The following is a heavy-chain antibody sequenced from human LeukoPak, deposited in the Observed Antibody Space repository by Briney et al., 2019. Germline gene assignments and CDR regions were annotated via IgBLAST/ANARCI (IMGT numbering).Heavy chain of an antibody. CDR3: VRGSSSF. CDR1: GLTTRNSW. Sequence: GGSLRLSCAVSGLTTRNSWMGWVRQAPGKGLEWVANIDPDGTDLHYMDSVKGRFTVSRDNDKNSLYLQMHSLRVEDTATYYCVRGSSSFWGQGTLVTV. D-gene: IGHD2-2*01. V-gene: IGHV3-7*04. CDR2: IDPDGTDL. J-gene: IGHJ4*02.